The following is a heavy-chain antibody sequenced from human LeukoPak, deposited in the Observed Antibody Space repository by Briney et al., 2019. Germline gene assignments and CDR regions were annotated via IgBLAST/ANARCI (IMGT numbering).Heavy chain of an antibody. CDR3: ARDDVDSSSSHIFDY. CDR1: GFTFSSYR. J-gene: IGHJ4*02. CDR2: ISRSSRTI. D-gene: IGHD6-6*01. V-gene: IGHV3-48*01. Sequence: GGSLRLSCAASGFTFSSYRMNWLRQAPGKGLEWVSFISRSSRTIYYADSVEGRFTISRDNAKNSLYLQMNSLRAEDTAVYYCARDDVDSSSSHIFDYWGQGTLVTVSS.